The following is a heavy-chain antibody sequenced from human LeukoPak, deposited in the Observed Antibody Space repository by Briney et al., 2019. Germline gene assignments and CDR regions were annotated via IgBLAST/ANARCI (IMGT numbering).Heavy chain of an antibody. V-gene: IGHV4-59*01. Sequence: SETLSLTCTVSGGSISSYYWSWIRQPPGKGLEWIGYIYSSENTNYNPSLKSRVTISIDTSKNQFSLKLTSVTAADTAVYYCARDLVTVTKGFDIWGQGTMVSVSS. CDR1: GGSISSYY. CDR2: IYSSENT. J-gene: IGHJ3*02. CDR3: ARDLVTVTKGFDI. D-gene: IGHD4-17*01.